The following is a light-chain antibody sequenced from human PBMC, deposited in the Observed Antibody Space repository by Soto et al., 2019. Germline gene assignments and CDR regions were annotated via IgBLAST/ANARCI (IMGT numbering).Light chain of an antibody. V-gene: IGKV3-20*01. CDR1: QSVSSSY. J-gene: IGKJ2*01. Sequence: EIVLTQSPGTLSLSPGERATLSCRASQSVSSSYLAWYQQKPGQAPRLLIYGASSRATGIPDRFSCSGSGKDFTLTISRLEPEDFAGYYCQQYGSSPLYTFGQGTKLEIK. CDR2: GAS. CDR3: QQYGSSPLYT.